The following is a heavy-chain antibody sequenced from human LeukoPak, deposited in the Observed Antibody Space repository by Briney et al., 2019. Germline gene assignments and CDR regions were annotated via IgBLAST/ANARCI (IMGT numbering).Heavy chain of an antibody. J-gene: IGHJ4*02. Sequence: GGSLRLSCAASGFTFSDHYMDWVRQAPGKGLEWVGRTRNKANSYTTEYAASVKGRFTISRDDSKNSLYLQMNSLKTEDTAVYYCARASHRGDGFVLDYWGQGTLVTVSS. CDR2: TRNKANSYTT. CDR1: GFTFSDHY. CDR3: ARASHRGDGFVLDY. D-gene: IGHD5-24*01. V-gene: IGHV3-72*01.